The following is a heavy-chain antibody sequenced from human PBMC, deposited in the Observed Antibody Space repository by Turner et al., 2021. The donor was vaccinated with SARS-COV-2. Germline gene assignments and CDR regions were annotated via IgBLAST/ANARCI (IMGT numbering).Heavy chain of an antibody. V-gene: IGHV4-59*04. CDR3: ARHSPELRGDYFNY. D-gene: IGHD1-26*01. CDR1: GGSISSYY. Sequence: QVQLQESGPGLVKPSETLSLTCTVSGGSISSYYCSWIRQPPGKGLEWIGYIYYSGSTYYNPSLKSRVTISVDTSKNQFSLKLSSVTAADTAVYYCARHSPELRGDYFNYWGQGTLVTVSS. CDR2: IYYSGST. J-gene: IGHJ4*02.